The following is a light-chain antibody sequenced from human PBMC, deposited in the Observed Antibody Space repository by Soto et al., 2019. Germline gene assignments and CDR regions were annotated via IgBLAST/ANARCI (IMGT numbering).Light chain of an antibody. CDR3: QQYNDYLTWT. Sequence: DIQMTQSPSTLSASVGDRVTITCRASQSISKWLAWYQQKPGKAPKVLIFDASILESGAPSRFSGSGSGTEFPLTISSLQPDDFATYYCQQYNDYLTWTFGQGTKVEIK. J-gene: IGKJ1*01. CDR1: QSISKW. V-gene: IGKV1-5*01. CDR2: DAS.